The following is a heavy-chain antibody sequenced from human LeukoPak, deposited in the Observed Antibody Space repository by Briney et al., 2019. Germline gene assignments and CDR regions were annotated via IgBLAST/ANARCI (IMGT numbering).Heavy chain of an antibody. J-gene: IGHJ3*02. D-gene: IGHD2-21*02. Sequence: ASVKVSCKVSGHTLTELSMHWVRQAPGKGLEWMGGFDPEDGETIYAQKFQGRVTMTEDTSTDTAYMELSSLRSEDTAVYYCATDPQGDSDAFDIWGQGTMVTVSS. V-gene: IGHV1-24*01. CDR2: FDPEDGET. CDR1: GHTLTELS. CDR3: ATDPQGDSDAFDI.